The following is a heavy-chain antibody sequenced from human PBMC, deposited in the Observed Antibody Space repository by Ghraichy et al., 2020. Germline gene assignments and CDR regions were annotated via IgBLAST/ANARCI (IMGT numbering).Heavy chain of an antibody. Sequence: GGSLRLSCEASEFTFSDNYMSWVRLAPGKGLEWISVIYQNHNTYYANSLMGRFTVSRDDSKNTVYLQMNSLSAEDTAMYYCESRLVVADARESGYWGQGTLVTVSS. CDR1: EFTFSDNY. CDR2: IYQNHNT. D-gene: IGHD6-19*01. V-gene: IGHV3-53*01. J-gene: IGHJ4*02. CDR3: ESRLVVADARESGY.